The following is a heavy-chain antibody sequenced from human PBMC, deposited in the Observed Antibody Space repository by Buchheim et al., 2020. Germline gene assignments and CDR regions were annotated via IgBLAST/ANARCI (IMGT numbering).Heavy chain of an antibody. D-gene: IGHD3-22*01. CDR1: GFTFSSYG. CDR3: AKEEYYDSSGYYEENWFDP. CDR2: ISYDGSNK. V-gene: IGHV3-30*18. Sequence: QVQLVESGGGVVQPGRSLRLSCAASGFTFSSYGMHWVRQAPGKGLEWVAVISYDGSNKYYADSVKGRFTISRDNSKNTLYLQMNSLRAEDTAVYYCAKEEYYDSSGYYEENWFDPWGQGTL. J-gene: IGHJ5*02.